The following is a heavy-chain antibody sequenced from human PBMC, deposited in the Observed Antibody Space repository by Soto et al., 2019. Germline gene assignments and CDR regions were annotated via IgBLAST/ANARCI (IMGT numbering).Heavy chain of an antibody. CDR3: ARGSLNYYGPFDY. V-gene: IGHV4-59*01. D-gene: IGHD3-10*01. Sequence: QVQLQESGPGLVKPSETLSLTCTVSGGSITNYYWSWIRQPPGKGLEWIGYIYYTGRTNYNPSLKSRVTISDDTSKNQFSLKLSSVNAADTAVYYCARGSLNYYGPFDYWGQGTRVTVSS. CDR1: GGSITNYY. CDR2: IYYTGRT. J-gene: IGHJ4*02.